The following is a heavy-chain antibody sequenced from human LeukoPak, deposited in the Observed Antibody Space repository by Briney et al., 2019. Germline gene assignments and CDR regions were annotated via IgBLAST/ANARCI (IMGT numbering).Heavy chain of an antibody. CDR1: GFTFSSYS. D-gene: IGHD3-10*01. CDR2: ISSSSSYI. J-gene: IGHJ4*02. Sequence: PGGSLRLSCAASGFTFSSYSMNWVRQAPGKGLEWVSSISSSSSYIYYADSVKGRFTISRDNAKNSLYLQMNSLRAEDTAVYYCARDGPPPFGDLTANYFDYWGQGTLVTVSS. V-gene: IGHV3-21*01. CDR3: ARDGPPPFGDLTANYFDY.